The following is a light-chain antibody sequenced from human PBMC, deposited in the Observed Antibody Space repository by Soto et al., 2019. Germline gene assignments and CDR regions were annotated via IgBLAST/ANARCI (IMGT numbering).Light chain of an antibody. Sequence: EIVLTQSPATLSLSPGEGATLSCRASQSVSSYLAWYQQKVGQAPRLLIYDASNRATGIPARFSGSGSGTDFTLTISSLEPEDFAVYYCQQRSKWPPITFGQGTRLEIK. V-gene: IGKV3-11*01. CDR1: QSVSSY. CDR2: DAS. J-gene: IGKJ5*01. CDR3: QQRSKWPPIT.